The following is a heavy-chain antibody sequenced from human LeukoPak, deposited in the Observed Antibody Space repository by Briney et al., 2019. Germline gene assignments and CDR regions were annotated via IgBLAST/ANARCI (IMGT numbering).Heavy chain of an antibody. Sequence: PGGSLRLSCAASGFTFSSYEMNWVRQAPGKGLEWVSYISSSGSTIYYADSVKGRVTISRDNAKNSLYLQMNSLRAEDTAVYYCARDPEYYDILTGFNYYYYYGMDVWGKGTTVTVSS. V-gene: IGHV3-48*03. CDR1: GFTFSSYE. CDR2: ISSSGSTI. CDR3: ARDPEYYDILTGFNYYYYYGMDV. D-gene: IGHD3-9*01. J-gene: IGHJ6*04.